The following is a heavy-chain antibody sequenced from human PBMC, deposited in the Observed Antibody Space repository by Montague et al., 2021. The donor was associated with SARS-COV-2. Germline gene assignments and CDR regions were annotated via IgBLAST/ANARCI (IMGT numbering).Heavy chain of an antibody. CDR3: TRGRPASSYYYYDMDV. D-gene: IGHD3-10*01. V-gene: IGHV3-30*01. Sequence: SLRLSCAASGFTFGSFPIHWVRQAPGKGLQWVTVISSDGGKKYYADSVRGRFTVSRDNSENTLYLQLNSLRPDGTAVYFCTRGRPASSYYYYDMDVWGQGTTVTVS. J-gene: IGHJ6*02. CDR1: GFTFGSFP. CDR2: ISSDGGKK.